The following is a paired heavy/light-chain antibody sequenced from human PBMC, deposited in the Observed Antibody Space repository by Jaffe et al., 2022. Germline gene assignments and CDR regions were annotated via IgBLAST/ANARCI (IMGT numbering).Light chain of an antibody. CDR1: QGIRNY. CDR3: HKYDSAPPT. Sequence: DIQMTQSPSSLSASVGDTVTITCRASQGIRNYLAWYQQKPGKVPKLLIYGASTLKSGVPSRFSGSGSGTDFTLTIRSLQPEDVATYYCHKYDSAPPTFGQGTKVEIK. CDR2: GAS. J-gene: IGKJ1*01. V-gene: IGKV1-27*01.
Heavy chain of an antibody. CDR3: ARVATVTPNYYFYYMDV. J-gene: IGHJ6*03. CDR2: ISGSGGDT. CDR1: GFTFSAYD. V-gene: IGHV3-23*01. D-gene: IGHD4-4*01. Sequence: EVQLLDSGGDLVQPGGSLRLSCAASGFTFSAYDINWVRQAPGKGLEWVSGISGSGGDTYYADSVKGRFTISRDNSKKTLYLQMNSLRAEDTAVYFCARVATVTPNYYFYYMDVWGTGTTVTVSS.